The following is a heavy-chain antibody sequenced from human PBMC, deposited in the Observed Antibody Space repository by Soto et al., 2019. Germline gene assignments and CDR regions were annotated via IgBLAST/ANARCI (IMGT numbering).Heavy chain of an antibody. CDR2: ISWDGLAQ. J-gene: IGHJ4*02. V-gene: IGHV3-30*18. CDR1: GFSFSRYC. D-gene: IGHD1-1*01. CDR3: AKETIQVGGPNYFDY. Sequence: VQLVESGGGVVQPGRSLRLLCEASGFSFSRYCMHLVRQAPGMGLEWVAVISWDGLAQYYADSVKGRFTIARDNSQSTLYLQMNSLRTEDTAIYYCAKETIQVGGPNYFDYWGQGALVTVSS.